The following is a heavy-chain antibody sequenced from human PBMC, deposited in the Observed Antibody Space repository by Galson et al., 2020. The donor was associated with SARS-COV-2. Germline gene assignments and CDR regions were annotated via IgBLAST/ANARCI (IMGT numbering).Heavy chain of an antibody. Sequence: ASVKVSCKVSGYTLTELSMHRVRQAPGKGLEWMGGFDPEDGETIYAQKFQGRVTMTEDTSTDTAYMELSSLRSEDTAVYYCATGAAAGTINWFDPWGQGTLVTVSS. CDR3: ATGAAAGTINWFDP. CDR2: FDPEDGET. V-gene: IGHV1-24*01. J-gene: IGHJ5*02. D-gene: IGHD6-13*01. CDR1: GYTLTELS.